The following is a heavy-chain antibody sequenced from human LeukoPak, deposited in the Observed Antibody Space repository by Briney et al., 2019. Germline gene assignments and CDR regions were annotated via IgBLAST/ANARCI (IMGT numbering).Heavy chain of an antibody. CDR2: IYHSGST. D-gene: IGHD1-26*01. J-gene: IGHJ5*02. V-gene: IGHV4-38-2*02. CDR1: GYSISSGYY. Sequence: PSETLSLTCTVSGYSISSGYYWGWIRQPPGKGLEWIGSIYHSGSTYYNPSLKSRVTISVDTSKNQFSLKLSSVTAADTAVYYCARDTPTTPLDPWGQGALVTVSS. CDR3: ARDTPTTPLDP.